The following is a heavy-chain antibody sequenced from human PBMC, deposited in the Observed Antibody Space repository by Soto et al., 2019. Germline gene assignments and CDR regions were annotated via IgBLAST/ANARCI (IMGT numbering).Heavy chain of an antibody. CDR3: ARAPPGDYSLDYYYYYGMDV. V-gene: IGHV4-31*03. CDR1: GGSISSGGYY. Sequence: SETLSLTCTVSGGSISSGGYYWSWIRQHPGKGLEWIGYIYYSGSTYYNPSLKSRVTISVDTSKNQFSLKLSSVTAADTAVYYCARAPPGDYSLDYYYYYGMDVWGQGTTVTVSS. D-gene: IGHD4-17*01. J-gene: IGHJ6*02. CDR2: IYYSGST.